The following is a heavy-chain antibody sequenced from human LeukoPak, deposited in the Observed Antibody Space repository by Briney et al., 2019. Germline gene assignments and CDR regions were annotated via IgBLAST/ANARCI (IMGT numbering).Heavy chain of an antibody. Sequence: GGSLRLSCAASGFTFSGYWMSWVRQAPGKGLEWVANIKQDGSEKYYADSVKGRFTISRDNSKNTLYLQMNSLRAEDTAVYYCAKNIAAADGYWGQGTLVTVSS. D-gene: IGHD6-13*01. CDR3: AKNIAAADGY. V-gene: IGHV3-7*01. J-gene: IGHJ4*02. CDR2: IKQDGSEK. CDR1: GFTFSGYW.